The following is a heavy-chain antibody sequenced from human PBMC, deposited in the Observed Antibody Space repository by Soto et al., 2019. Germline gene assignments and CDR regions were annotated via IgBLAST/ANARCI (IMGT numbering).Heavy chain of an antibody. Sequence: PGGSLRLSCTASGFTFGDYAMSWFRQAPGKGLEWVGFIRSKAYGGTTEYAASVKGRFTISRDDSKSIAYLQMNSLKTEDTAVYYCTRAKGSIAAAGIVCYWFDPWGQGTLVTVSS. J-gene: IGHJ5*02. CDR1: GFTFGDYA. V-gene: IGHV3-49*03. D-gene: IGHD6-13*01. CDR3: TRAKGSIAAAGIVCYWFDP. CDR2: IRSKAYGGTT.